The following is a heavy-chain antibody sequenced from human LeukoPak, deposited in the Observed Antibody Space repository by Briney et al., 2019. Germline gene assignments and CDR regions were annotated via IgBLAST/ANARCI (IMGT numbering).Heavy chain of an antibody. CDR1: SDPISGYY. J-gene: IGHJ4*02. D-gene: IGHD6-25*01. Sequence: SETLALKCTVASDPISGYYCRWIRQPPGRRLEWIGTIYYSGSTSYNPSLKGRVTMSVDTSKNQFSLKLSSVTAADTAVYYCARHHRSGYYEVDYWGQGTLVTVSS. CDR2: IYYSGST. CDR3: ARHHRSGYYEVDY. V-gene: IGHV4-59*04.